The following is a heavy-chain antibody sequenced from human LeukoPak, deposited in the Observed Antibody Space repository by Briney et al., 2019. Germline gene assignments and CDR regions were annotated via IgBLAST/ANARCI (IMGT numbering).Heavy chain of an antibody. CDR3: ARGSLGSSWYILDY. D-gene: IGHD6-13*01. J-gene: IGHJ4*02. CDR2: MNPNSSNT. CDR1: GYTFTSYD. Sequence: GASVKVSCKASGYTFTSYDINWVRQATGQGLEWMGWMNPNSSNTGYAQKFQGRVTMTRNTSISAAYMELSSLRSEDTAVYYCARGSLGSSWYILDYWGQGTLVTVSS. V-gene: IGHV1-8*01.